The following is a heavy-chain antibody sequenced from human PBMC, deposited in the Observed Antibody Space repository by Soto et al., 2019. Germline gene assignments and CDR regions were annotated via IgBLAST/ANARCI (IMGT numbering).Heavy chain of an antibody. CDR3: ARYDSSGYYYGDAFDI. D-gene: IGHD3-22*01. J-gene: IGHJ3*02. Sequence: SVKVSCKASGGTFSSYTISWVRQAPGQGLEWMGRIIPILGIANYAQKFQGRVTITADKSTSTAYMELSSLRSEDTAVYYCARYDSSGYYYGDAFDIWGQGTMVTVSS. CDR1: GGTFSSYT. CDR2: IIPILGIA. V-gene: IGHV1-69*02.